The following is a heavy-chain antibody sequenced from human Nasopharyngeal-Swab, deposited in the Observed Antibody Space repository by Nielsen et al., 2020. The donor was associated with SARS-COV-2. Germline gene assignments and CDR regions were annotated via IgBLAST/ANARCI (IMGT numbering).Heavy chain of an antibody. CDR2: IKSKTDAGTT. D-gene: IGHD4-17*01. CDR1: GFTFSNSW. CDR3: TTVVPTTVTTRGY. V-gene: IGHV3-15*07. J-gene: IGHJ4*02. Sequence: GGSLRLSCAASGFTFSNSWMNWVRQAPGKGLEWVGCIKSKTDAGTTDYAAPVKGRFTISRDDSKNTLYLRMNSLKTEDTAVYYCTTVVPTTVTTRGYWGQGTLVTVSS.